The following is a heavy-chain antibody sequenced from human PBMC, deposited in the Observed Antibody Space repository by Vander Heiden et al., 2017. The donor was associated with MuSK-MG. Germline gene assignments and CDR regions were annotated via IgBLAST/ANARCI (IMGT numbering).Heavy chain of an antibody. J-gene: IGHJ4*02. V-gene: IGHV1-18*01. Sequence: QVQLVQSGAEAKKPGASVKVSCKASGYHFTSYGISWVRQAPGQGLEWMGWISAYKGNTNYAQKLQVRATMTTDTSTSTAYMERSSLRSDDTAVYYCARVKLGEVDYWGQGTLVTVSS. CDR3: ARVKLGEVDY. CDR1: GYHFTSYG. CDR2: ISAYKGNT. D-gene: IGHD3-10*01.